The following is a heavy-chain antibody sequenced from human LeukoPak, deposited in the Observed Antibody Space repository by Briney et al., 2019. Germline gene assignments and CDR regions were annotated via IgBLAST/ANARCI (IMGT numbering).Heavy chain of an antibody. CDR3: AKEGRSLQTY. CDR2: IKEDGTET. CDR1: GFMFSSNW. D-gene: IGHD5-24*01. J-gene: IGHJ4*02. Sequence: GGSPRLSCAASGFMFSSNWMSWVRLAPGKGLEWVANIKEDGTETYYVDSVKGRFTISRDNAKNSLYLQINSLRVEDTAVYYCAKEGRSLQTYWGQGTLVTVSS. V-gene: IGHV3-7*03.